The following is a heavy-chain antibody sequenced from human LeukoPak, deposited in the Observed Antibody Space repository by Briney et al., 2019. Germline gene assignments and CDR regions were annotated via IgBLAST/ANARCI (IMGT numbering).Heavy chain of an antibody. CDR3: AQTVNYYYYYMDV. V-gene: IGHV4-59*01. D-gene: IGHD4-17*01. CDR1: GYSISSYY. Sequence: PSETLSLTCTVSGYSISSYYWSWIRQPPGKGLEWIGYIYYSGSTNYNPSLKSRVTISVDTSKNQFSLKLSSVTAADTAVYYCAQTVNYYYYYMDVWGKGTTVTVSS. CDR2: IYYSGST. J-gene: IGHJ6*03.